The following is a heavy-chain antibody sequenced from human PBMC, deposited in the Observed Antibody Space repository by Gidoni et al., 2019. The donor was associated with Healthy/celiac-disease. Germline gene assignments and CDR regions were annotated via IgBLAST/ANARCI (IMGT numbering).Heavy chain of an antibody. CDR3: ARDLFSRCGGDCYSRWFDP. CDR2: ISSSSSYI. Sequence: EVQLVESGGGMVKPGGSLRLSCAASGHTVSSYSMNWLRQAPGKGLEWFSSISSSSSYISYADSVKGRFTISRDNAKNSLYLQMNSLRAEDTAVYYCARDLFSRCGGDCYSRWFDPWGQGTLVTVSS. V-gene: IGHV3-21*01. D-gene: IGHD2-21*01. CDR1: GHTVSSYS. J-gene: IGHJ5*02.